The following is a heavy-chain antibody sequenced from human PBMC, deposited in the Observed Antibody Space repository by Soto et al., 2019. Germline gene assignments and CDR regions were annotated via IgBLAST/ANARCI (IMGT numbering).Heavy chain of an antibody. Sequence: PGESLKISCKASGYSFTSYWISWVRQMPGKGLEWMGIIYPGDSDTRYSPSFQGQVTISADKSISTASLQWSSLKASDTAMYYCARIPSTGPYYFDYWGQGTLVTVSS. CDR2: IYPGDSDT. CDR1: GYSFTSYW. J-gene: IGHJ4*02. V-gene: IGHV5-51*01. CDR3: ARIPSTGPYYFDY. D-gene: IGHD1-1*01.